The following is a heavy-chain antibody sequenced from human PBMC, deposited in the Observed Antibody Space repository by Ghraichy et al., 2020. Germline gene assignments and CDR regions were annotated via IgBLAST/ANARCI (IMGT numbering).Heavy chain of an antibody. CDR1: GGSISSSSYY. D-gene: IGHD3-9*01. CDR3: ARPVGYYKSGFDY. V-gene: IGHV4-39*01. J-gene: IGHJ4*02. Sequence: ESLNISCTVSGGSISSSSYYWGWIRQPPGKGLEWIGSIYYSGSTYYNPSLKSRVTISVDTSKNQFSLKLSSVTAADTAVYYCARPVGYYKSGFDYWGQGTLVTVSS. CDR2: IYYSGST.